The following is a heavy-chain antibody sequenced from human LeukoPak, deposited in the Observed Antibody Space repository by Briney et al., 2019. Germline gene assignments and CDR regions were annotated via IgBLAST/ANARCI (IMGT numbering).Heavy chain of an antibody. V-gene: IGHV3-66*01. CDR1: GLTYSRNY. D-gene: IGHD2-15*01. Sequence: GGSQTLSCAPSGLTYSRNYMSGPRHAPGKGVEGLTHFYSGGNTYHANPVKGRFNIYRDNSKHTLYLQMNSLRAEDTAVYYCARDGSGHCSGGSCYGWFDPWGQGTLVTVSS. CDR2: FYSGGNT. J-gene: IGHJ5*02. CDR3: ARDGSGHCSGGSCYGWFDP.